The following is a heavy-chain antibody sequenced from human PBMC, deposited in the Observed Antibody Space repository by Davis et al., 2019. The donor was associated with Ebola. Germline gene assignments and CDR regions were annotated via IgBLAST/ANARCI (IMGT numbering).Heavy chain of an antibody. CDR3: AKEGDYYGMDV. CDR1: GFTFSSYG. Sequence: PGGSLRLSCAASGFTFSSYGMHWVRQAPGKGLEWVAFIRYDGSNKYYADSVKGRFTISRDNSKNTLYLQMNSLRAEDTAVYYCAKEGDYYGMDVWGQGTTVTVSS. CDR2: IRYDGSNK. V-gene: IGHV3-30*02. J-gene: IGHJ6*02.